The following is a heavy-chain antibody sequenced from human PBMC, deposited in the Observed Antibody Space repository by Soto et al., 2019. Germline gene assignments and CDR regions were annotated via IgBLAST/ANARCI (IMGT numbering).Heavy chain of an antibody. CDR2: ISYDGNNK. Sequence: QVQVVEFGGGVVQPGRSLRLSCAASGFTFSSYAMHWVRQVPGEGLEWVAVISYDGNNKYYADSVKGRFTISRDNSKNTLYLQMNSLRAEDTAVYYCARGTGSSLRDAFDIWGQGTMVTVSS. CDR1: GFTFSSYA. J-gene: IGHJ3*02. V-gene: IGHV3-30-3*01. CDR3: ARGTGSSLRDAFDI. D-gene: IGHD1-26*01.